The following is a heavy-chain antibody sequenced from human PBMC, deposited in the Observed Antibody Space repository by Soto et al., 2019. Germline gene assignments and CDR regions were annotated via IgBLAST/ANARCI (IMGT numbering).Heavy chain of an antibody. J-gene: IGHJ3*02. V-gene: IGHV1-18*01. CDR3: ARDAGYYDPEGAFDI. D-gene: IGHD3-22*01. CDR1: GYTFTSYG. CDR2: ISAYNGNT. Sequence: QVQLVQSGAEVKKPGASVKVSCKASGYTFTSYGISWVRQAPGHGLEWMGWISAYNGNTNYAQKLQGRVTMTTDTSTSTAYIELRSMRSDDTAVYYCARDAGYYDPEGAFDIWGQGTMVTVSS.